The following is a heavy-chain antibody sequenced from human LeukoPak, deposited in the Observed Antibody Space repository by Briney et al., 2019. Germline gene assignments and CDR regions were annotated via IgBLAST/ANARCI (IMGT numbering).Heavy chain of an antibody. CDR1: GYTFTCHY. Sequence: ASVKVSCKSSGYTFTCHYINWVRQAPGQGLEWMGWVNPNSGGTSYAQNFQGRVTMSRDTSISTAYMELTSLKSDDTAIYYCARGRPGQSPSPPYDFWGQGTPVTVSS. V-gene: IGHV1-2*02. J-gene: IGHJ4*02. CDR2: VNPNSGGT. CDR3: ARGRPGQSPSPPYDF. D-gene: IGHD6-6*01.